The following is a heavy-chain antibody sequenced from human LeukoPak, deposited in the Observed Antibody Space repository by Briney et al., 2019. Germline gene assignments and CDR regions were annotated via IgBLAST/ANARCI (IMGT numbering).Heavy chain of an antibody. CDR3: AGREEYCTNGVCYFWFDP. V-gene: IGHV4-59*08. CDR1: GGSISSYY. J-gene: IGHJ5*02. CDR2: IYYSGST. D-gene: IGHD2-8*01. Sequence: SETLSLTCTVSGGSISSYYWSWIRQPPGKGLEWIGYIYYSGSTNYNPSLKSRVTISVDTSKNQFSLKLSSVTAADTAVYYCAGREEYCTNGVCYFWFDPWGQGTLVTVSS.